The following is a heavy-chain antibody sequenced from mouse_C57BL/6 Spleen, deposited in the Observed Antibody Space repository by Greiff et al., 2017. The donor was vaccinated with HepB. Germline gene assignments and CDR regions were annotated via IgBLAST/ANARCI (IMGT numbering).Heavy chain of an antibody. V-gene: IGHV1-54*01. J-gene: IGHJ4*01. D-gene: IGHD3-2*02. CDR1: GYAFTNYL. CDR2: INPGSGGT. Sequence: QVQLQQSGAELVRPGTSVKVSCKASGYAFTNYLIEWVKQRPGQGLEWIGVINPGSGGTNYNEKFKGKATLTADKSSSTAYMQLSSRTSEDSAVYFCARGGSSEGYAMDYWGQGTSVTVSS. CDR3: ARGGSSEGYAMDY.